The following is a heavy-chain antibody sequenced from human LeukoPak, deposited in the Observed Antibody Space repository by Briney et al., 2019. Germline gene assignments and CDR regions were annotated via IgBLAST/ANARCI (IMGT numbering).Heavy chain of an antibody. V-gene: IGHV1-2*02. CDR1: GYTFTGYY. CDR2: INPNSGGT. D-gene: IGHD2-15*01. CDR3: ARDLLGPSAYYSDY. J-gene: IGHJ4*02. Sequence: ASVKVSCKASGYTFTGYYMHWVRQAPGQGLEWMGWINPNSGGTNYAQKFQGRVTMTRDTSISTAYMELSRLRSDDTAVYYCARDLLGPSAYYSDYWGQGTLVTVSS.